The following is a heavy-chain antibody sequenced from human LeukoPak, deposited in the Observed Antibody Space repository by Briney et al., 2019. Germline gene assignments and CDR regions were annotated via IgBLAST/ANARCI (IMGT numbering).Heavy chain of an antibody. CDR1: GGSISSSSDY. V-gene: IGHV4-61*05. J-gene: IGHJ5*02. Sequence: ASETLSLTCTVSGGSISSSSDYWGWTRQPPGKGLEWIGYIYYSGSTNYNPSLKSRVTISVDTSKNQFSLKLSSVTAADTAVYYCARENAKDYYDSSGHNWFDPWGQGTLVTVSS. D-gene: IGHD3-22*01. CDR3: ARENAKDYYDSSGHNWFDP. CDR2: IYYSGST.